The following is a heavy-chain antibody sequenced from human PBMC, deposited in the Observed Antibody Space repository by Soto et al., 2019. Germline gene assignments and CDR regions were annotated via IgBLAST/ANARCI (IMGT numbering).Heavy chain of an antibody. D-gene: IGHD2-2*01. CDR2: ISGSGGTT. CDR3: AKDSRRDHYYYSEV. Sequence: EVQLLESGGGLVRPGGSLRLSCAASGFTFTNYAMSWVRQAPGKGLEWVSAISGSGGTTYYADSVKGRFTISRDNSSSTLYLPRTCLRAEDTAVYDCAKDSRRDHYYYSEVWGRATTVTVSS. CDR1: GFTFTNYA. J-gene: IGHJ6*03. V-gene: IGHV3-23*01.